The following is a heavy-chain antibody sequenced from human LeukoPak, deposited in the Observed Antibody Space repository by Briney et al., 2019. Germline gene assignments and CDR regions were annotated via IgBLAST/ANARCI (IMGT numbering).Heavy chain of an antibody. J-gene: IGHJ4*02. V-gene: IGHV3-64D*06. CDR1: GLTFSSYA. Sequence: GGPLRLSCSPSGLTFSSYAMHWVRRAPGKGLEYVSAISSNGRSTYHADSVKGRFTVSRDNSKNTLYLQMSTLRDEDTAVYYCVKDLLNIAVDGTPDYWGQGTLVTVSS. D-gene: IGHD6-13*01. CDR2: ISSNGRST. CDR3: VKDLLNIAVDGTPDY.